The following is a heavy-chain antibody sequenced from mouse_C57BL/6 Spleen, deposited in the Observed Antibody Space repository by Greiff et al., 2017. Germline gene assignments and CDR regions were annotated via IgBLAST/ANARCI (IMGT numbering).Heavy chain of an antibody. CDR1: GFTFSDYG. CDR2: ISSGSSTI. J-gene: IGHJ3*01. CDR3: ASSYYSNPWFAY. Sequence: EVKVVESGGGLVKPGGSLKLSCAASGFTFSDYGMHWVRQAPEKGLEWVAYISSGSSTIYYADTVKGRFTISRDNAKNTLFLQMTSLRSEDTAMYYCASSYYSNPWFAYWGQGTLVTVSA. V-gene: IGHV5-17*01. D-gene: IGHD2-5*01.